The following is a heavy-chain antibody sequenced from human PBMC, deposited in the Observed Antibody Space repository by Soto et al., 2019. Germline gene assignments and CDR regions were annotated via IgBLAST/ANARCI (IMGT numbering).Heavy chain of an antibody. CDR1: GFTFSSYG. J-gene: IGHJ6*02. CDR3: ARADSSWADYYYYYGMDV. D-gene: IGHD6-13*01. V-gene: IGHV3-33*01. Sequence: GSLRLSCAASGFTFSSYGMHWVRQAPGKGLEWVAAISDGGGSTYYADSVKGRFTVSRDNSKNSLYLQMNSLRAEDTAVYYCARADSSWADYYYYYGMDVWGQGTTVTVSS. CDR2: ISDGGGST.